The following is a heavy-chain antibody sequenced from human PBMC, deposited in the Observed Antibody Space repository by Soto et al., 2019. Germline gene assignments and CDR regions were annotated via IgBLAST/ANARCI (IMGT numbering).Heavy chain of an antibody. V-gene: IGHV3-48*03. CDR3: AILDFGDYLLSYGVDV. D-gene: IGHD4-17*01. Sequence: GSLRLSCAVSGFPFRSYEMNWVRQAPGKGPEWVSYITISSDAIYYAASVKGRFTVSRDNAKNSLYLQMNSLRAEDTAVYYCAILDFGDYLLSYGVDVWGQGTTVTVSS. CDR2: ITISSDAI. CDR1: GFPFRSYE. J-gene: IGHJ6*02.